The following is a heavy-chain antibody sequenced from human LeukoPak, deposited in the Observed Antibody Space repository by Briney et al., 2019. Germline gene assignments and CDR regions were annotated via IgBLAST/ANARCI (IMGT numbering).Heavy chain of an antibody. CDR2: VSGSGGYT. V-gene: IGHV3-23*01. CDR3: AKDRPNYYDSSGHYYRRDGDY. J-gene: IGHJ4*02. D-gene: IGHD3-22*01. Sequence: GGSLRLSCAASGFTFSSYWMSWVRQAPGKGLEWVSSVSGSGGYTYYAGSVKGRFTISRDNSKNTLYLQMNSLRAEDTAIYYCAKDRPNYYDSSGHYYRRDGDYWGQGTLVTVSS. CDR1: GFTFSSYW.